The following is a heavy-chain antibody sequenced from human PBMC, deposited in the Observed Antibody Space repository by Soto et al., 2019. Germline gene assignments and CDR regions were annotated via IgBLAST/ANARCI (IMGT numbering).Heavy chain of an antibody. CDR2: IYSGGST. V-gene: IGHV3-66*01. CDR1: GFTVSSNY. Sequence: GGSLRLSCAASGFTVSSNYMSWVRQAPGKGLEWVSVIYSGGSTYYADSVKGRFTISRDNSKNTLYLQMNSLRAEDTAVYYCASNTVTANYYYYYGMDVWGQGTTVTVSS. J-gene: IGHJ6*02. D-gene: IGHD4-17*01. CDR3: ASNTVTANYYYYYGMDV.